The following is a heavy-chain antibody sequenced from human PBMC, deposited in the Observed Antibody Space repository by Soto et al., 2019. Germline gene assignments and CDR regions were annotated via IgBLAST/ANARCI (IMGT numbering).Heavy chain of an antibody. D-gene: IGHD2-2*01. J-gene: IGHJ4*02. CDR2: IGSDTSYI. Sequence: GSLRLSCTASGFSFSNYAVTWVRQAPGKGLEWVSSIGSDTSYIYYADSVKGRFTISRDKSKNTLYLQMNSLRAEDTAVYYCASDRGYCSSTSCSQFGYWGQGTLVTVSS. CDR1: GFSFSNYA. V-gene: IGHV3-21*01. CDR3: ASDRGYCSSTSCSQFGY.